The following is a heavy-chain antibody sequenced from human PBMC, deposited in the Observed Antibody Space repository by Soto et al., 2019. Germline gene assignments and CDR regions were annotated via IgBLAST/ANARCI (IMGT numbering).Heavy chain of an antibody. D-gene: IGHD1-1*01. V-gene: IGHV4-59*01. J-gene: IGHJ4*02. Sequence: SEALSLTCSVSGGSIGTDYWSWIRQPPGKGLQWIGYIYYSGSTKYNPSLKSRVTISLATSKNQFSLKLNSVTAADTALYYCAREWKYFDYWGQGILVTVSS. CDR2: IYYSGST. CDR1: GGSIGTDY. CDR3: AREWKYFDY.